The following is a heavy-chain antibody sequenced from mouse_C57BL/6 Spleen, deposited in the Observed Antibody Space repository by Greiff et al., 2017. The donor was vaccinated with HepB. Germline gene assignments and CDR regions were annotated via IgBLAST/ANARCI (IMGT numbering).Heavy chain of an antibody. CDR2: IDPEDGET. D-gene: IGHD1-1*01. CDR1: GFNIKDYY. J-gene: IGHJ2*01. V-gene: IGHV14-2*01. CDR3: ARGYSYGSEDD. Sequence: VQLQQSGAELVKPGASVKLSCTASGFNIKDYYMHWVKQRTEQGLEWIGRIDPEDGETKYAPNFQGKATITADTSSNTAYLQLSSLTSEDTAVYYCARGYSYGSEDDWGQGTTLAVSS.